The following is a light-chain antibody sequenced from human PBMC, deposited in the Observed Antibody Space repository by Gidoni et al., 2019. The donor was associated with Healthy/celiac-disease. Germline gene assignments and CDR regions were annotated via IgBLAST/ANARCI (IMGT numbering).Light chain of an antibody. CDR3: LQHNSYPWT. V-gene: IGKV1-17*01. J-gene: IGKJ1*01. CDR1: QGIRKD. CDR2: PAS. Sequence: DIQMTQSPSALSASVGDRFTITGRASQGIRKDLGWYQQKPGKAPKRLIYPASSLQSGVPSRFSGSGSGTEFTLTISSLQPEDFATYYCLQHNSYPWTFGQGTKVEIK.